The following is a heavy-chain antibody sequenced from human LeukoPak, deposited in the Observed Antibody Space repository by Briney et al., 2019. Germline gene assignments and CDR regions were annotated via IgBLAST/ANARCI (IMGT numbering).Heavy chain of an antibody. D-gene: IGHD3-22*01. Sequence: VASVKVSCKASGGTXSSYAISWVRQAPGQGLEWMGRIIPILGIANYAQKFQGRVTITADKSTSTAYMELSSLRSEDTAVYYCARDYYDSSGYYFSFFDYWGQGTLVTVSS. V-gene: IGHV1-69*04. CDR1: GGTXSSYA. J-gene: IGHJ4*02. CDR2: IIPILGIA. CDR3: ARDYYDSSGYYFSFFDY.